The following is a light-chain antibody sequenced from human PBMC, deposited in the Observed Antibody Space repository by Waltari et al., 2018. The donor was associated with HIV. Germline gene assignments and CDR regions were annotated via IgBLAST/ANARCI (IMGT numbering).Light chain of an antibody. V-gene: IGLV1-44*01. J-gene: IGLJ3*02. CDR3: ASWDDSLNGRV. Sequence: QSVLTQPPSASGTPGQRVTISCSGSSSNIGSNPVNWYQQLPGTAPKLLIYSNNHRPSGVPDRFSGSKSGTSASLAISGLQSEDEADYYCASWDDSLNGRVFGGGTKLTVL. CDR1: SSNIGSNP. CDR2: SNN.